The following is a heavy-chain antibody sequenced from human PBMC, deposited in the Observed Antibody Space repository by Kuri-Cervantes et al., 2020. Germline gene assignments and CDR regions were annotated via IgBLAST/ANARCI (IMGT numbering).Heavy chain of an antibody. Sequence: SQTLSLTCAVYGGSFSGYYWSWIRQPPGKRLEWIGYIDDSGRTFFNPSFQSRVTISVDTSKNQFSLKLSSVTAADTAVYYCARGQGGHFDYWGQGTLVTVSS. CDR2: IDDSGRT. J-gene: IGHJ4*02. CDR1: GGSFSGYY. CDR3: ARGQGGHFDY. D-gene: IGHD1-26*01. V-gene: IGHV4-34*01.